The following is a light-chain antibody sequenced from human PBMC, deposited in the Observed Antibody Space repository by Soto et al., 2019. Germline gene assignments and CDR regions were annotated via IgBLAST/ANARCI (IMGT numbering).Light chain of an antibody. CDR3: GSYTSDSTLV. CDR2: EVI. V-gene: IGLV2-14*01. J-gene: IGLJ1*01. CDR1: SRDVGAYNY. Sequence: QSVLTQPASVSGSPGQSITISCTGTSRDVGAYNYVSWYQQHPGKAPKLMIYEVINRPSGVSNRFSGSKPGNTASLTISGLQAEDEADYYCGSYTSDSTLVFGTGTKVTVL.